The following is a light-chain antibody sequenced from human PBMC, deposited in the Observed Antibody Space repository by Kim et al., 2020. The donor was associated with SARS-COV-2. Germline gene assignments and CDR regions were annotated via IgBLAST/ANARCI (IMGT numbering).Light chain of an antibody. CDR3: NSRDSSGNHVV. V-gene: IGLV3-19*01. Sequence: SSELTQDPAVSVAWGQTVRITCQGDSLRNYYASWYQQKPGQAPVLVIYGKNNRPSGIPDRFSGSISGNTASLTITGAQAEDEADYYCNSRDSSGNHVVFG. CDR2: GKN. J-gene: IGLJ2*01. CDR1: SLRNYY.